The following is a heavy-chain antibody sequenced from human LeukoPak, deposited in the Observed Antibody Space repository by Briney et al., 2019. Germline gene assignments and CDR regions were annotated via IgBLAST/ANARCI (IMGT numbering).Heavy chain of an antibody. Sequence: SETLSLTCTVSGGSISSYYWSWIRQPPGKGLEWIGYIYYSGSTNYNPSLKSRVTISVDTSKSQFSLKLSSVTAADTAVYYCARVTVTYYYDSSGYVRFDPWGQGTLVTVSS. D-gene: IGHD3-22*01. V-gene: IGHV4-59*01. J-gene: IGHJ5*02. CDR3: ARVTVTYYYDSSGYVRFDP. CDR2: IYYSGST. CDR1: GGSISSYY.